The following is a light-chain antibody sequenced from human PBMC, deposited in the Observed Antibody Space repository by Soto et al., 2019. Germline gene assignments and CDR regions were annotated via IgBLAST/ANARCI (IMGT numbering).Light chain of an antibody. CDR1: SSDVGGYNY. CDR3: SSFAGGGNPVL. Sequence: QSALTQPPSASGSLGQSVTISCTGTSSDVGGYNYVSWHQQPPGNAPKLMIYKVTQRPSGVPDRFSGSKSGNTASLTVSGLQAEDEADYYCSSFAGGGNPVLFGGGTQLTVL. CDR2: KVT. V-gene: IGLV2-8*01. J-gene: IGLJ2*01.